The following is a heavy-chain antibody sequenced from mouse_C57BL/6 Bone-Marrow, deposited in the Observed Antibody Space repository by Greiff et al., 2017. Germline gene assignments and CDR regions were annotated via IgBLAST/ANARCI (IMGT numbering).Heavy chain of an antibody. CDR1: GYSITSGYY. CDR3: ARRDSSGVWD. V-gene: IGHV3-6*01. J-gene: IGHJ3*01. D-gene: IGHD3-2*02. Sequence: EVQLVESGPGLVKPSQSLSLTCSVTGYSITSGYYWNWIRQFPGNKLEWMGYISYDGSNNYNPSLKNRISITRDTSKNQFFLKLNSVTTEDTATYYCARRDSSGVWDWGQGTLVTVSA. CDR2: ISYDGSN.